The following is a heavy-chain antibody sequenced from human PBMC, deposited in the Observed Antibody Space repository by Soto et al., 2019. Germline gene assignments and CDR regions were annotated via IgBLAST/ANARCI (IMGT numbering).Heavy chain of an antibody. Sequence: EVLLLESGGGLVQPGGSLRLSCAASGITISNYPMSWVRQAPGKGLDWVSGISGSGDRTYYADSAKGRFTISKDISRNSLSLQLDSLGVEDTAVYFCVKDDGGYPSTAPHWGQGTLVTVSS. V-gene: IGHV3-23*01. CDR1: GITISNYP. CDR3: VKDDGGYPSTAPH. CDR2: ISGSGDRT. J-gene: IGHJ4*02. D-gene: IGHD3-22*01.